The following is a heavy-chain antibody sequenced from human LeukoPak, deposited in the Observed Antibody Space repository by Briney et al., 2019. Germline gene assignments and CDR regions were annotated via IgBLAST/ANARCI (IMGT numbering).Heavy chain of an antibody. V-gene: IGHV3-15*01. CDR2: IKSKTDGGTT. CDR3: TTAPVGALYYYGMDV. D-gene: IGHD1-26*01. J-gene: IGHJ6*02. Sequence: PGGSLRLSWAASGFTFSNAWMSWVRQAPGKGLEWVGRIKSKTDGGTTDYAAPVKGRFTISRDDSKNTLYLQINSLKTEDTAVYYCTTAPVGALYYYGMDVWGQGTTVTVSS. CDR1: GFTFSNAW.